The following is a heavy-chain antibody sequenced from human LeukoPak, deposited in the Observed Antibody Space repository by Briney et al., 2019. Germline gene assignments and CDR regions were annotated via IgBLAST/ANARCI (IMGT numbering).Heavy chain of an antibody. J-gene: IGHJ5*01. CDR3: SRLPGMGNYGWFDP. CDR1: DDSMRTFY. D-gene: IGHD1-7*01. CDR2: VSYSGST. Sequence: NSSEPLSLPCTVSDDSMRTFYWRWIRQPPGKALECMGYVSYSGSTKYNPSLKSRITISSYTAKSQISLNVNSVSAADTAVYFCSRLPGMGNYGWFDPWGQGTLVIVSS. V-gene: IGHV4-59*08.